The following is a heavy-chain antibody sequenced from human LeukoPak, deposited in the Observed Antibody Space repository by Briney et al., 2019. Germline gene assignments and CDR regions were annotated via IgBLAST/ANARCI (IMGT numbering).Heavy chain of an antibody. V-gene: IGHV1-18*01. J-gene: IGHJ4*02. CDR2: SSPYNGDT. Sequence: ASVKVSCKASGYTFTTYGISWVRQAPGQGLEWMGWSSPYNGDTNYAQKLRGRVTMTTDTSTSTAYMELRSLRSDDTAVYYCARGFPPRRQYDSSGYYSYYFDYWGQGTLVTVSS. D-gene: IGHD3-22*01. CDR1: GYTFTTYG. CDR3: ARGFPPRRQYDSSGYYSYYFDY.